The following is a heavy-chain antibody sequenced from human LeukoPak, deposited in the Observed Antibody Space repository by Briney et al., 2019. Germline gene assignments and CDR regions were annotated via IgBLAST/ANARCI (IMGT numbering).Heavy chain of an antibody. V-gene: IGHV1-18*01. CDR1: GYTFTSYG. J-gene: IGHJ4*02. CDR2: ISAYNGNT. CDR3: ARDARPRIAVAGTDFDY. Sequence: ASVKVSCKASGYTFTSYGISWVRQAPGQGLEWMGWISAYNGNTNYAQKFQGRVTMTRDTSISTAYMELSRLRSDDTAVYYCARDARPRIAVAGTDFDYWGQGTLVTVSS. D-gene: IGHD6-19*01.